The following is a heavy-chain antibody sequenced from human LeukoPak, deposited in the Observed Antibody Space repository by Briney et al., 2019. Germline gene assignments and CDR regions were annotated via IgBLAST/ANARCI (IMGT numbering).Heavy chain of an antibody. CDR3: ARWVDLTVY. J-gene: IGHJ4*02. CDR2: FDHTGTT. CDR1: GGSISSSDYY. D-gene: IGHD3-9*01. V-gene: IGHV4-39*01. Sequence: SETLSLTCTVSGGSISSSDYYWGWIRQPPGKGLEWIGSFDHTGTTYNNPSLKSRVTTSVDTSNNQFSLRLSSVTAADTAVYYCARWVDLTVYWGQGTLVTVSS.